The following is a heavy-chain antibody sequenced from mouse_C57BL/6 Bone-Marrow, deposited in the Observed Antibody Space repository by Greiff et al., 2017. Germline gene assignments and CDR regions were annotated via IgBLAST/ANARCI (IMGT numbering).Heavy chain of an antibody. J-gene: IGHJ4*01. CDR3: ARDSDYGDCAMDY. CDR2: IYPRSGNT. CDR1: GYTFTSYG. Sequence: VQLQESGAELARPGASVKLSCKASGYTFTSYGISWVKQRTGQGLEWIGEIYPRSGNTYYNEKFKGKATLTADKSSSTAYMELRSLTSEDSAVYFCARDSDYGDCAMDYWGQGTSVTVSS. D-gene: IGHD2-5*01. V-gene: IGHV1-81*01.